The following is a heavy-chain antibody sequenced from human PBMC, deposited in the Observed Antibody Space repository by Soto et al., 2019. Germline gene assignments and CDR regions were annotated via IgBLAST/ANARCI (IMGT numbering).Heavy chain of an antibody. D-gene: IGHD3-10*02. J-gene: IGHJ6*02. Sequence: GXSVKVSCNASGYTFTSYYMHWVRHSPGQGLEWMGIINPSGGSTSYAQKFQGRVTMTRDTSTSTVYMELSSLRYEDTAVYYCARVNRFDYYYGMDVWGQGTTVTVSS. V-gene: IGHV1-46*01. CDR3: ARVNRFDYYYGMDV. CDR1: GYTFTSYY. CDR2: INPSGGST.